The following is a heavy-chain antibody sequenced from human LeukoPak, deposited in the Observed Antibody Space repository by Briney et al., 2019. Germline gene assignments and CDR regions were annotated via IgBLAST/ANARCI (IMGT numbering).Heavy chain of an antibody. J-gene: IGHJ4*02. V-gene: IGHV3-21*01. CDR1: GFTFSSYS. CDR2: ISSSSSYI. CDR3: ARDTLSSGWFDMIDY. D-gene: IGHD6-19*01. Sequence: GGSLRLSCAASGFTFSSYSMNWVRQAPGKGLEWVSSISSSSSYIYYADSVKGRFTISRDNAKNSLYLQMNSLRAEDTAVYYCARDTLSSGWFDMIDYWGQGTLVTVS.